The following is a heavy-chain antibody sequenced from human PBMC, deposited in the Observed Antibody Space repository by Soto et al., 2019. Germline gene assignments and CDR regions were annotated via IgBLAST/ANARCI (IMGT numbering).Heavy chain of an antibody. V-gene: IGHV4-38-2*01. CDR3: ARTVQQHLALLDI. CDR1: GYSISSGYY. CDR2: IYHSGTT. Sequence: SETLSLTCAVSGYSISSGYYWGWIRQPPGKGLKWIGIIYHSGTTYYNPSLKSRVTISIDTSQNKLSLRLNSVTAADTAVYYFARTVQQHLALLDIWGQGTMVTVSS. J-gene: IGHJ3*02. D-gene: IGHD6-13*01.